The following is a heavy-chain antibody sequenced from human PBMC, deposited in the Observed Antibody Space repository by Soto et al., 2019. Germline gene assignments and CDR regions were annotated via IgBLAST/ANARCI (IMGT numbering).Heavy chain of an antibody. CDR1: GGSFSDYS. J-gene: IGHJ6*02. CDR2: INHSGCT. D-gene: IGHD3-10*01. CDR3: ARGRRFPSGTYRAHYNSGLDV. Sequence: SETLSLTCVVYGGSFSDYSLNWIRQPPGKGLEWIGEINHSGCTTCSPSLKSRVTMSIYTPKQEFSLKVSSVTAADTAVYFCARGRRFPSGTYRAHYNSGLDVGDQGTTVTVSS. V-gene: IGHV4-34*01.